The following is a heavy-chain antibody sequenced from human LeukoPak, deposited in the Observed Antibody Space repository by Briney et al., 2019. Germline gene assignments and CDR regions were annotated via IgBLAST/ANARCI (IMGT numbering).Heavy chain of an antibody. Sequence: PGGSLRLSCAASGFTFSSYGMHWVRQAPGKGLEWVAFIRYDGSNKYYADSVKGRFTISRDNSKNTLYLQMNSLRAEDTAVYYCAKDAGYMIVVVPAAPEAFDIWGQGTMVTVSS. V-gene: IGHV3-30*02. D-gene: IGHD2-2*01. CDR3: AKDAGYMIVVVPAAPEAFDI. J-gene: IGHJ3*02. CDR2: IRYDGSNK. CDR1: GFTFSSYG.